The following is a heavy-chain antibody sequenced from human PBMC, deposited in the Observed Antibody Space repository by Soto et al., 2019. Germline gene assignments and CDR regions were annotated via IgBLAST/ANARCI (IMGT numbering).Heavy chain of an antibody. Sequence: SSETLSLTXAVYGGSFSGYYWSWIRQPPGKGLEWIGEINHSGSTNYNPSLKSRVTISVDTSKNQFSLKLSSVTAADTAVYYCARGSTYYYDSSGYSPARWFDPWGQGTLVTVSS. CDR3: ARGSTYYYDSSGYSPARWFDP. D-gene: IGHD3-22*01. CDR2: INHSGST. CDR1: GGSFSGYY. J-gene: IGHJ5*02. V-gene: IGHV4-34*01.